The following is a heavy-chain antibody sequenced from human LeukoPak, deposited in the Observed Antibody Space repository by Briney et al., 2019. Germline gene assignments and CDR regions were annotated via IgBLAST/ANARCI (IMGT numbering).Heavy chain of an antibody. D-gene: IGHD3-22*01. CDR2: INVGDGST. CDR3: ARDALPPKCDTSGDYFVF. J-gene: IGHJ4*02. V-gene: IGHV1-3*01. Sequence: ASVKVSCKASGYTFTSYAIHWVRQAPGQSLEWMGRINVGDGSTKYSQKFQGGVTITRDTSARTAYMELSSLRFEDTAMYYCARDALPPKCDTSGDYFVFWGQGTLVTVSS. CDR1: GYTFTSYA.